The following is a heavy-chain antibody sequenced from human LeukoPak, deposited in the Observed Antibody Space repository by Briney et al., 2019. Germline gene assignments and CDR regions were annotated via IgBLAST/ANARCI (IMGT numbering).Heavy chain of an antibody. CDR3: ATPQNDY. J-gene: IGHJ4*02. V-gene: IGHV3-21*01. CDR1: GFTFSNYA. Sequence: GASLRLSCAASGFTFSNYAMSWVRQAPGKGLEWVSSISSSSSYIYYADSVKGRFTISRDNAKNSLYLQMNSLRAEDTAVYYCATPQNDYWGQGTLVTVSS. CDR2: ISSSSSYI.